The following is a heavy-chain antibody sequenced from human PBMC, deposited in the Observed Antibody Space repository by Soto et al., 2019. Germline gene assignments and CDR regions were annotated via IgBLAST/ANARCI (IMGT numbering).Heavy chain of an antibody. CDR3: VRVTIDYYFDY. J-gene: IGHJ4*02. CDR1: GFTFSDHY. V-gene: IGHV3-72*01. Sequence: EVQLVESGGGLVQPGGSLRLSCAASGFTFSDHYMDWVRQAPGKGLEWVGRTRNKANSYTTEYAASVKGRFTISRDDSKNSLYLQINSLETEDTAVYYCVRVTIDYYFDYWGQGTLVTVSS. CDR2: TRNKANSYTT. D-gene: IGHD3-3*01.